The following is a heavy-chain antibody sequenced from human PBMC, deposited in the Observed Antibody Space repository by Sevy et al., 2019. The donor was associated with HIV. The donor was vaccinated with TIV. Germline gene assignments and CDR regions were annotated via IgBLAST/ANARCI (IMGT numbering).Heavy chain of an antibody. D-gene: IGHD6-19*01. CDR2: IKQDGSLK. CDR3: ARVFSGSAPGFDY. CDR1: GITFSESL. V-gene: IGHV3-7*01. Sequence: GGSLRLSCASSGITFSESLMSWVRQAPGKGLEWVASIKQDGSLKYYVDSVKGRFSISRDNAKNSLYLQMNSLRGDDTALYYCARVFSGSAPGFDYWGQRTLVTVSS. J-gene: IGHJ4*02.